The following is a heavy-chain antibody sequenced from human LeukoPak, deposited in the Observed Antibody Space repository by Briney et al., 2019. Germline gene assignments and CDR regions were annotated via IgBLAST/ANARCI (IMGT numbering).Heavy chain of an antibody. Sequence: PGGSLRLSCAASGFTFSSYGMHWVRQAPGKGLEGVAVIWYDGSNKYYADSVKGRFTISRDNSKNTLYLQMNSLRAEDTAVYYCASLTYGSGSYYWGQGTLVTVSS. V-gene: IGHV3-33*01. CDR1: GFTFSSYG. D-gene: IGHD3-10*01. CDR3: ASLTYGSGSYY. J-gene: IGHJ4*02. CDR2: IWYDGSNK.